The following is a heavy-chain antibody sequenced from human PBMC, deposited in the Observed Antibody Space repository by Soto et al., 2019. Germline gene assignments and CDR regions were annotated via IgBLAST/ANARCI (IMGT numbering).Heavy chain of an antibody. Sequence: SETLSLTCTVSGGSISSSSYYWGWIRQPPGKGLEWIGSIYYSGSTYYNPSLKSRVTISVDTSKNQFSLKLSSVTAADTAVYYCARVHRPTLPYCSSTSCYAGSYFDYWGQGTLVTVSS. D-gene: IGHD2-2*01. V-gene: IGHV4-39*01. CDR3: ARVHRPTLPYCSSTSCYAGSYFDY. CDR1: GGSISSSSYY. CDR2: IYYSGST. J-gene: IGHJ4*02.